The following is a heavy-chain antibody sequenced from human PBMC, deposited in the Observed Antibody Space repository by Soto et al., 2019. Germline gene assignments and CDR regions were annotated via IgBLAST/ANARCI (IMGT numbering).Heavy chain of an antibody. D-gene: IGHD5-12*01. V-gene: IGHV3-43*01. CDR3: AKDKGKDGYINFDY. Sequence: EVQLVESGGVVVQPGGSLRLSCAASGFTFDDYTMHWVRQAPGKGLEWVSLISWDGGSTYYADSVKGRFTISRYNSKNSLYLQMNSLRTEDTALYYCAKDKGKDGYINFDYWGQGTLVTVSS. J-gene: IGHJ4*02. CDR2: ISWDGGST. CDR1: GFTFDDYT.